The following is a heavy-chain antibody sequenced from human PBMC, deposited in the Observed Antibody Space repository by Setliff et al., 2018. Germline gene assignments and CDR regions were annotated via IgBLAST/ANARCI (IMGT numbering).Heavy chain of an antibody. CDR3: ARGDSSDIVVVPDAMRRGWFDP. CDR1: GASITSGEFY. CDR2: IYNDGNT. Sequence: SETLSLTCTVSGASITSGEFYWSWIRQSPGKGLEWIGYIYNDGNTHYNPSLKSRLTFSIDTSKNQLPLKVNFVTAADTAVYYCARGDSSDIVVVPDAMRRGWFDPWGQGTLVTVSS. J-gene: IGHJ5*02. V-gene: IGHV4-30-4*08. D-gene: IGHD2-2*01.